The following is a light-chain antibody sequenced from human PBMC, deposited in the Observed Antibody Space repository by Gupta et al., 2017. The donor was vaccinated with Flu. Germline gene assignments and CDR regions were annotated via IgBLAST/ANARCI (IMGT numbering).Light chain of an antibody. Sequence: ISCESSQSLMHSNSKTYLGWHQQKPGQPPKLLIYKVSNRVSGVPDRFSGSGSGTDFTLRISRVEAEDVGVYYCMQATHFPLTFGQGTKVEIK. J-gene: IGKJ1*01. CDR1: QSLMHSNSKTY. CDR2: KVS. CDR3: MQATHFPLT. V-gene: IGKV2-24*01.